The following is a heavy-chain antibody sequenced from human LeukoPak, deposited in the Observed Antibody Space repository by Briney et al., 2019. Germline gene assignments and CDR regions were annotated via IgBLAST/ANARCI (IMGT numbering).Heavy chain of an antibody. CDR3: ARLGGGY. V-gene: IGHV4-34*01. CDR1: GGSFSGYY. Sequence: SETLSLTCAVYGGSFSGYYWSWIRQPPGKGLEWIGEINHSGSTNYNPSLKSRVTISVDTSKNQFSLKLSSVTAADTAVYYCARLGGGYWGQGTLVTVSS. J-gene: IGHJ4*02. CDR2: INHSGST. D-gene: IGHD3-16*01.